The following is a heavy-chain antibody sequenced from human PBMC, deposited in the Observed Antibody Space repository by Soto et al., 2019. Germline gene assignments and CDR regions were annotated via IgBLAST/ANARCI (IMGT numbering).Heavy chain of an antibody. D-gene: IGHD1-26*01. Sequence: VQLVQSGAEVKKLGASVRISCKASGYTFISYPIHWVRQAPGQSLECMGWINPANGDTRYSQKFQGRVTITRDTSATTAYMDLNSLMPGDTAIYYCAKSGSLDSWGQGTPITVSS. CDR2: INPANGDT. V-gene: IGHV1-3*01. CDR3: AKSGSLDS. J-gene: IGHJ4*02. CDR1: GYTFISYP.